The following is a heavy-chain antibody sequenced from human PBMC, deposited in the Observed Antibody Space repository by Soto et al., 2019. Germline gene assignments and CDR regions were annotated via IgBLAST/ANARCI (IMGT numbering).Heavy chain of an antibody. CDR2: IYPGDSDT. V-gene: IGHV5-51*01. J-gene: IGHJ4*02. Sequence: GESLKISCKGSGYSFTSYWIGWVRQMPGKGLEWMGIIYPGDSDTRYSPSFQGQVTISADKSITTAYVQWSSLKASDTAMYYCAIRGYSYGYSFSYWGQGTLVTVSS. CDR3: AIRGYSYGYSFSY. D-gene: IGHD5-18*01. CDR1: GYSFTSYW.